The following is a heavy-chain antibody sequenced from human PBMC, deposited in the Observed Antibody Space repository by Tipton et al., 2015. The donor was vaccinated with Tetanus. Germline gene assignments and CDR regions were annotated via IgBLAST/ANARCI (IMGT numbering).Heavy chain of an antibody. CDR2: IGDPTKVI. J-gene: IGHJ4*02. D-gene: IGHD4-17*01. CDR3: ARVIRRSMIGYGVFDS. V-gene: IGHV3-48*01. CDR1: GFPFHSYH. Sequence: SLRLSCATSGFPFHSYHMAWVRQAPGKGLEWISYIGDPTKVIQYADSVKGRFTVSRDDDENTLSLQMTSLRVDDTAVYFCARVIRRSMIGYGVFDSWGQGTLVAVSP.